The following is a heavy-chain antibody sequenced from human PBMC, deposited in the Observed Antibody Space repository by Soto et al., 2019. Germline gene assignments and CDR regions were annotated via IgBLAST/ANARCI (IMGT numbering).Heavy chain of an antibody. CDR3: ARVKGVPAATRSNWFDP. V-gene: IGHV1-18*04. D-gene: IGHD2-2*01. CDR2: ISAYNGNT. J-gene: IGHJ5*02. CDR1: GYTFTSYG. Sequence: ASVNVSCKASGYTFTSYGISWVRQAPGQGLEWMGWISAYNGNTNYAQKLQGRVTMTTDTSTSTAYMELRSLRSDDTAVYYCARVKGVPAATRSNWFDPWGQGTLVTVSS.